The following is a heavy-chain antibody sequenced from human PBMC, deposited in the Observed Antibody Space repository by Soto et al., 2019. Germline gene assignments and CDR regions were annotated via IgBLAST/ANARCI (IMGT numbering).Heavy chain of an antibody. J-gene: IGHJ1*01. D-gene: IGHD2-15*01. CDR1: GFTFSSYG. CDR3: AKPLGYCSGGSCLTMEYFQH. V-gene: IGHV3-30*18. Sequence: QVQLVESGGGVVQPGRSLRLSCAASGFTFSSYGMHWVRQAPGKGLEWVAVISYDGSNKYYADSVKGRFTISRDNSKNTLYLQMNSLRAEDTAVYYCAKPLGYCSGGSCLTMEYFQHRGQGTLVTVSS. CDR2: ISYDGSNK.